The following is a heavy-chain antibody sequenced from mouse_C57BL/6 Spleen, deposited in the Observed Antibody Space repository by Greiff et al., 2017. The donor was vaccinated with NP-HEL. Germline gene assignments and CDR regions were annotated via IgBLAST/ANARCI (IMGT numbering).Heavy chain of an antibody. CDR1: GFTFSDYG. CDR2: ISSGSSTI. CDR3: ARFEQPPYYAMDY. J-gene: IGHJ4*01. V-gene: IGHV5-17*01. Sequence: EVQVVESGGGLVKPGGSLKLSCAASGFTFSDYGMHWVRQAPEKGLEWVAYISSGSSTIYYADTVKGRFTISRDNDKNTLFLQMTSLRSEDTAMYYCARFEQPPYYAMDYWGQGTSVTVSS. D-gene: IGHD6-1*01.